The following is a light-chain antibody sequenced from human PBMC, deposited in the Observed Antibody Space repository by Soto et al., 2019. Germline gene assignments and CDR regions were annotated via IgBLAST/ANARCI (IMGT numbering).Light chain of an antibody. V-gene: IGKV3-11*01. CDR3: QQRSNWTPIT. CDR2: DAS. J-gene: IGKJ5*01. CDR1: QSVSSY. Sequence: EIVLTQSPATLSLSPGERATLSCRASQSVSSYLAWYQQRPGQAHRLLIYDASNRATGIPARFSGSGSGTDFTLTISSLEPEDLAVYYCQQRSNWTPITFGQGTRLEIK.